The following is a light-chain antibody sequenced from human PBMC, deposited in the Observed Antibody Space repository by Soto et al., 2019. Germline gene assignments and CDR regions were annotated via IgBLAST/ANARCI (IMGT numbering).Light chain of an antibody. CDR2: EDT. CDR1: SSNIENNY. CDR3: ATWDSSLSAGV. J-gene: IGLJ1*01. Sequence: VLKEPRSVYEARGQKVTIPYYENSSNIENNYVSWYQQLPGTAPKLLIYEDTTRPSGIPDRFSGSKSGTSATLGITGLQTGDEADYYCATWDSSLSAGVFGTGTKVTVL. V-gene: IGLV1-51*02.